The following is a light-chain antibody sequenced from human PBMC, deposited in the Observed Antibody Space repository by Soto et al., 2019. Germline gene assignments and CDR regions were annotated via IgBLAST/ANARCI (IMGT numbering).Light chain of an antibody. Sequence: DIVMTQSPLSLPVTPGEPASISCRSSQSLLHSNGNNYLGWFLQKPGQSPQLLIYLGSSRDSGVPDRFSGSGSGTDFTLKISRVEAEDVGVYYCMQVLQAPLNFGGGTKVEIK. V-gene: IGKV2-28*01. CDR3: MQVLQAPLN. CDR2: LGS. J-gene: IGKJ4*01. CDR1: QSLLHSNGNNY.